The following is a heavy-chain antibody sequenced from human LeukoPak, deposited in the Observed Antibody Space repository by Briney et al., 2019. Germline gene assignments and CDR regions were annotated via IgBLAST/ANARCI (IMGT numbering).Heavy chain of an antibody. V-gene: IGHV4-38-2*02. Sequence: SETLSLTCSVSGYSISSGYYWGWIRQPPGKGLEWIGSIYQSGSTYYNPSLKSRVTISVDTSKNQFSLKLSSVTAADTAVYYCARDLYYGSGSFDPWGQGTLVTVSS. J-gene: IGHJ5*02. CDR3: ARDLYYGSGSFDP. D-gene: IGHD3-10*01. CDR2: IYQSGST. CDR1: GYSISSGYY.